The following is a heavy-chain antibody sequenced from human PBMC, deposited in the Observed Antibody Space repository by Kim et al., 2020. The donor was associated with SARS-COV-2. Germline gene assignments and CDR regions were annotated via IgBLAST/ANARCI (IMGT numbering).Heavy chain of an antibody. V-gene: IGHV3-21*01. D-gene: IGHD4-17*01. CDR2: ISSSSSYI. CDR1: GFTFSSYS. CDR3: ARVSHDYGDYELLPG. J-gene: IGHJ4*02. Sequence: GGSLRLSCAASGFTFSSYSMNWVRQAPGKGLEWVSSISSSSSYIYYADSVKGRFTISRDNAKNSLYLQMNSLRAEDTAVYYCARVSHDYGDYELLPGWGQGTLVTVSS.